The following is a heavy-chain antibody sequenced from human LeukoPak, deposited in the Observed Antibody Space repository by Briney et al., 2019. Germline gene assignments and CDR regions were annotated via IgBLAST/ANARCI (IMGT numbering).Heavy chain of an antibody. CDR2: IYYSGST. D-gene: IGHD2-15*01. CDR1: GGSISSYY. J-gene: IGHJ3*02. CDR3: GKDRKRPVDRTKKSGGPVVFII. V-gene: IGHV4-59*01. Sequence: PSETLSLTCTVSGGSISSYYWSWIRQPPGKGLEWIGYIYYSGSTNYNPSLKSRVPISVDTSKNQFSLKLSSVTPAETAVYSCGKDRKRPVDRTKKSGGPVVFIIWGKGKMLTAS.